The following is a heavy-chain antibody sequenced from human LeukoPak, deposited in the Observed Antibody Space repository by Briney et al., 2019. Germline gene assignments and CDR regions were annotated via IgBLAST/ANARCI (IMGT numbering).Heavy chain of an antibody. J-gene: IGHJ4*02. CDR2: IKSKTDGGTT. CDR1: GFTFSNAW. CDR3: WGNYDRSIRDY. D-gene: IGHD3-22*01. Sequence: GGSLRLSCAASGFTFSNAWMSWVRQAPGKGLEWVGRIKSKTDGGTTDYAAPVKGRFTISRDDSKNTLYLQMNSLKTEDTAVYYCWGNYDRSIRDYWGQGTLVTVSS. V-gene: IGHV3-15*01.